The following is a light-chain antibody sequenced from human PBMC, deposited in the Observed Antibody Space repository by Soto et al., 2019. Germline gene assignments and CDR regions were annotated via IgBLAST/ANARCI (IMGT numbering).Light chain of an antibody. CDR3: QSYDSSVSGSVV. Sequence: QSVLTQPPSVSGAPGQRVTISCTGSSSNIGAGYDVHWYQQLPGTAPKLLIYGNSNRPSGVPDRFSGSKSGTSASLAITGLQAEDEVDYYCQSYDSSVSGSVVFGGGIKLTVL. V-gene: IGLV1-40*01. CDR2: GNS. J-gene: IGLJ2*01. CDR1: SSNIGAGYD.